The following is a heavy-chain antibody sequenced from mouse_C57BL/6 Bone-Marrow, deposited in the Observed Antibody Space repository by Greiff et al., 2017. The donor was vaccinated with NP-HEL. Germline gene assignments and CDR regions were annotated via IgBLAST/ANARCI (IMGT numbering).Heavy chain of an antibody. J-gene: IGHJ2*01. CDR3: ARGTMITYFDY. Sequence: EVKLQESGPGLVKPSQSLSLTCSVTGYSITSGYYWNWIRQFPGNKLEWMGYISYDGSNNYNPSLKNRISITRDTSKNQFFLKLNSVTTEDTATYYCARGTMITYFDYWGKGTTLTVSS. D-gene: IGHD2-4*01. V-gene: IGHV3-6*01. CDR1: GYSITSGYY. CDR2: ISYDGSN.